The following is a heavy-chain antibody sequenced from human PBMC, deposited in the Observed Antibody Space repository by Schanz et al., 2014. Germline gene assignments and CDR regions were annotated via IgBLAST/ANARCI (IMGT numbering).Heavy chain of an antibody. CDR3: AGGPRGGYIEY. Sequence: EVQLVESGGGLVQPGGSLRLSCAASGFTFRTYLMNWVRQAPGKGLEYISSISPSSSYIYYADSVKGRFTISRDNARNTLHLQMDSLRDEDTAVYYCAGGPRGGYIEYWGQGTLVIVSS. CDR2: ISPSSSYI. D-gene: IGHD3-16*01. V-gene: IGHV3-21*01. J-gene: IGHJ4*02. CDR1: GFTFRTYL.